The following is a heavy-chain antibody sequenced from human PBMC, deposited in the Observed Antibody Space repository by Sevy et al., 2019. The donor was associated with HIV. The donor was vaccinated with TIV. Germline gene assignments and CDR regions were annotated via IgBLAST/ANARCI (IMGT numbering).Heavy chain of an antibody. CDR1: GGSINSDH. CDR2: VYYTGGT. V-gene: IGHV4-59*08. CDR3: ARRNDFDI. J-gene: IGHJ3*02. Sequence: SETLSLTCTVSGGSINSDHWNWIRQPPGKGLEWIGYVYYTGGTNYNPSLKNRVTISVDRTKNQFALKLTSVTAAETAVYYCARRNDFDIWGQGTMVTASS.